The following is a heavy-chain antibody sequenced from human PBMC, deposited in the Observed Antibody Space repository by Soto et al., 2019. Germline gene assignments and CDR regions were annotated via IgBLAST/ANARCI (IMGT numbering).Heavy chain of an antibody. CDR2: IYYSGST. J-gene: IGHJ4*02. CDR1: GGSISSGGYY. D-gene: IGHD6-6*01. V-gene: IGHV4-31*03. Sequence: QVQLQESGPGLVKPSQTLSLTCTVSGGSISSGGYYWSWIRQHPGKGLEWIGYIYYSGSTYYNPSLKSRVTLSVDTSKNQFSLKLSSVTAADTAVYYCARAKSIAARPWANYFDYWGQGTLVTVSS. CDR3: ARAKSIAARPWANYFDY.